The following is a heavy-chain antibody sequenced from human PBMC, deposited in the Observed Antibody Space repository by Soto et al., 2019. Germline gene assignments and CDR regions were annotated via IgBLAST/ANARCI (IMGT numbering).Heavy chain of an antibody. J-gene: IGHJ3*02. CDR3: ARDDDFWSAHLPSNAFDI. CDR1: GFTFSSYS. V-gene: IGHV3-48*01. CDR2: ISSSSSTI. D-gene: IGHD3-3*01. Sequence: GGSLRLSCAASGFTFSSYSMNWVRQAPGKGLEWVSYISSSSSTIYYADSVKGRFTISRDNAKNSLYLQMNSLRAEDTAVYYCARDDDFWSAHLPSNAFDIWGQGTMVTVSS.